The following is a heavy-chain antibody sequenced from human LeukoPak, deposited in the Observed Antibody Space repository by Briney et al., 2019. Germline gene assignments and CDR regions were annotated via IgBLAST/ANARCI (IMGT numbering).Heavy chain of an antibody. CDR1: GFTFSSYG. CDR3: ARAPVTSCRGAYCYPFDY. Sequence: PGRSLRLSCAASGFTFSSYGMHWVRQAPGKGLEWVSATSSSDAGTYHADSVRGRFTISRDNSKNTLYLQMNSLRVEDAAVYYCARAPVTSCRGAYCYPFDYWGQGTLVTVSS. V-gene: IGHV3-23*01. CDR2: TSSSDAGT. J-gene: IGHJ4*02. D-gene: IGHD2-21*01.